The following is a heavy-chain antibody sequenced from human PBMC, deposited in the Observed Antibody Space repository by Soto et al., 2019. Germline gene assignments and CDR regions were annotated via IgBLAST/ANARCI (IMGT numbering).Heavy chain of an antibody. CDR3: ARTSAAGKYYYGMDV. Sequence: GESLKISCKGSGYSFTSYWIGWVRQMPGKGLEWMGIIYPGDSDTRYSPSFQGQVTISADKSIGTAYLQWSGLKASDTAMYYCARTSAAGKYYYGMDVWGQGTTVTVSS. CDR1: GYSFTSYW. CDR2: IYPGDSDT. J-gene: IGHJ6*02. V-gene: IGHV5-51*01. D-gene: IGHD6-13*01.